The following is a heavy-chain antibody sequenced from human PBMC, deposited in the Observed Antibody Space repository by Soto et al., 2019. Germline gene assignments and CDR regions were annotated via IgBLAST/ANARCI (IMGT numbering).Heavy chain of an antibody. V-gene: IGHV3-15*01. J-gene: IGHJ4*02. CDR1: GFTFSNAW. Sequence: GGSLRLSCAASGFTFSNAWMSWVRQAPGKGLEWVGRIKSKTDGGTTDYAAPVKGRFTISRDDSKNTLYLQMNSLKTEDTAEDYCTTEGPIRSWYYFDYWGQGTLGTVSS. CDR3: TTEGPIRSWYYFDY. CDR2: IKSKTDGGTT. D-gene: IGHD6-13*01.